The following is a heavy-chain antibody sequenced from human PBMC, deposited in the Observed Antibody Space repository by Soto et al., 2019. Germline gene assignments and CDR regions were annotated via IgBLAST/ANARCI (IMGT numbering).Heavy chain of an antibody. J-gene: IGHJ4*02. V-gene: IGHV3-30*18. Sequence: QVQLVESGGGVVQPGRSLRLSCAASGFTFSSYGMHWVRQAPGKGLEWVAVISYDGSNKYYADSVKGRFTISRDNSKNTLYLQMNSLRAEDTAVYYCAKDLGSITGTTVRDDYWGQGTLVNVSS. CDR2: ISYDGSNK. CDR3: AKDLGSITGTTVRDDY. CDR1: GFTFSSYG. D-gene: IGHD1-7*01.